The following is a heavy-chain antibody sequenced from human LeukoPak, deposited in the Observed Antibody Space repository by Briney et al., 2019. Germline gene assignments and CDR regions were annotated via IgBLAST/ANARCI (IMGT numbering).Heavy chain of an antibody. J-gene: IGHJ4*02. CDR3: ARHKGEAVRLWDYFDY. CDR1: GYSFTSYW. V-gene: IGHV5-51*01. Sequence: GESLKISCKGSGYSFTSYWIGWVRQMPGKGLEWMGIIYPGDSDTRYSPSFQGQVTISADKSISTAYLQWSSLKASDTAMYYCARHKGEAVRLWDYFDYWGQGTLVTVSS. CDR2: IYPGDSDT. D-gene: IGHD5-18*01.